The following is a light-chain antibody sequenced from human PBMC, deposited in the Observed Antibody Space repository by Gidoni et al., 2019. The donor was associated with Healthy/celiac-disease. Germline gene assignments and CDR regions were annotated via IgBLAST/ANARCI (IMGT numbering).Light chain of an antibody. V-gene: IGLV1-44*01. CDR1: SSNIGSNT. Sequence: QSVLTQPPSASGTPGQRVTISCSGSSSNIGSNTVNWYQQLPGTGPKLLIYSNNQRPSGVPDRFSGSKSGTSASLAISGLQSEDEADYYCAAWDDSLNGFYVFGTGTKVTVL. CDR3: AAWDDSLNGFYV. CDR2: SNN. J-gene: IGLJ1*01.